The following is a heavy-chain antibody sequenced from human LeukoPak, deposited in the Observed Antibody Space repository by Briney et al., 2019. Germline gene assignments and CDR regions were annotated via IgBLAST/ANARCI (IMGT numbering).Heavy chain of an antibody. CDR2: IYYSGST. D-gene: IGHD6-13*01. V-gene: IGHV4-59*01. CDR1: GGSISSYY. J-gene: IGHJ4*02. CDR3: AREVAAAGPDYSDY. Sequence: SETLSLTCTVSGGSISSYYWSWIRQPPGKGLEWIGYIYYSGSTNYNPSLKSRVTISVDTSKNQFSLKLSSVTAADTAVYYCAREVAAAGPDYSDYWGQGTLVTVSS.